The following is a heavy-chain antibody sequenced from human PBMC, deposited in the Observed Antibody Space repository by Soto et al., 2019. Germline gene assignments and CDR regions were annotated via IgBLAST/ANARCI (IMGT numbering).Heavy chain of an antibody. CDR2: IYYAGST. J-gene: IGHJ3*01. CDR1: GGSMISYY. D-gene: IGHD6-19*01. V-gene: IGHV4-59*01. CDR3: ARDGGYSSGWSEAFDV. Sequence: SETLSLTCTVSGGSMISYYWSWIRQPPGRGLEWIGFIYYAGSTKYNPSLNSRVTISVDMSRNQFSLKLTSVTAADTAVYYCARDGGYSSGWSEAFDVWGQGTMVTVSS.